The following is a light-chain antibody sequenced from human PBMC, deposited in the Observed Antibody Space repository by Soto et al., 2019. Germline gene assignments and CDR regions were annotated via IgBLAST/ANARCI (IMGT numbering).Light chain of an antibody. Sequence: QSVLTQPASVSGSPGQSITISCTGTSSDVGGYNSVSWYQQHPGKAPKLMIYEVSNRPSGVSNRFSGSKSGNTASLTISGLKAEDEADYYCSSYTRSSTYVVRTGPKVTXL. V-gene: IGLV2-14*01. CDR2: EVS. CDR3: SSYTRSSTYV. CDR1: SSDVGGYNS. J-gene: IGLJ1*01.